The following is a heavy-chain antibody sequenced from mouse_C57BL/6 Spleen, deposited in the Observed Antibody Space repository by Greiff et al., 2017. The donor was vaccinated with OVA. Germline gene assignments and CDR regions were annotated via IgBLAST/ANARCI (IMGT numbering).Heavy chain of an antibody. CDR1: GYTFTSYW. CDR3: ARGDSSGFAY. Sequence: VKLQESGAELVKPGASVKLSCKASGYTFTSYWMHWVKQRPGQGLEWIGMIHPNSGSTNYNEKFKSKATLTVDKSSSTAYMQLSSLTSEDSAVYYCARGDSSGFAYWGQGTLVTVSA. V-gene: IGHV1-64*01. D-gene: IGHD3-2*02. CDR2: IHPNSGST. J-gene: IGHJ3*01.